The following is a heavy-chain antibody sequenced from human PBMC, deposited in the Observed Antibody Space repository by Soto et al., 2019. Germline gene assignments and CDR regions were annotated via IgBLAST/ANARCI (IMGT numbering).Heavy chain of an antibody. CDR2: ISSSGGTT. V-gene: IGHV3-23*01. Sequence: EVQLLESGGGLVQPGGSLRLSCAASGFTFSECAMSWVRQAPGKGLEWVSSISSSGGTTSYTDSVKGRFTISRDNSKNTLFLQMNGLRAEDTAIYYCTKEPKKSISHDYWGLGTLVTVSP. CDR1: GFTFSECA. CDR3: TKEPKKSISHDY. D-gene: IGHD2-21*01. J-gene: IGHJ4*02.